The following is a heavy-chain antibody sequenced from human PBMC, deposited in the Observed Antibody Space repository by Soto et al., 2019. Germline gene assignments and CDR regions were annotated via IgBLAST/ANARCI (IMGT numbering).Heavy chain of an antibody. CDR2: IKGESDGGAT. Sequence: GGSLRLSCAASGFALNDAWMSWVRQGPGKGLEWVGRIKGESDGGATQYAGPTKGRFTISRDDSKSTIYLQMNSLKMDDTAVYFCTTGSRYWGRGTQVTVSS. CDR3: TTGSRY. V-gene: IGHV3-15*06. D-gene: IGHD1-26*01. J-gene: IGHJ4*02. CDR1: GFALNDAW.